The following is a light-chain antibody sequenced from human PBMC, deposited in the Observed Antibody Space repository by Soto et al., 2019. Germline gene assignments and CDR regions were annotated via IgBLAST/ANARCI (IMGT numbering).Light chain of an antibody. V-gene: IGLV2-14*03. CDR3: SSYTSTSSFYV. J-gene: IGLJ1*01. CDR2: DVS. CDR1: NSDIGNYDF. Sequence: QSVLTQPASVSGSPGQSITISCTGANSDIGNYDFVSWYRQHPGEAPKVLIFDVSNLPSGISNRFSGSKSGNTASLTIYGLQAEDEADYFCSSYTSTSSFYVFGTGTKVTVL.